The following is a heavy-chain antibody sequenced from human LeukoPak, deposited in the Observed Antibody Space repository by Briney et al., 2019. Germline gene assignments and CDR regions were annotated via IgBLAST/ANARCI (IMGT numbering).Heavy chain of an antibody. J-gene: IGHJ5*02. CDR1: GGSFSGYY. D-gene: IGHD3-3*01. CDR2: INHSGST. Sequence: SETLSLTCAVYGGSFSGYYWSWIRQPPGKGLEWIGEINHSGSTNYNPSLKSRVTILVDTSKNQFSLKLSSVTAADTAVYYCASTARPPYYDFWSGNNWFDPWGQGTLVTVSS. CDR3: ASTARPPYYDFWSGNNWFDP. V-gene: IGHV4-34*01.